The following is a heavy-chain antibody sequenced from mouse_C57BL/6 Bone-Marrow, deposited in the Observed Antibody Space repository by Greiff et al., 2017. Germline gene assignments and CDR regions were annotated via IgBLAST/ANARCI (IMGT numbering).Heavy chain of an antibody. Sequence: QVQLKESGPELVKPGASVKISCKASGYAFSSSWMNWVKQRPGKGLEWIGRIYPGDGDTNYNGKFKGKATLTADKSSSTAYMQLCSLTSEDSAVYFCARGAYAMDYWGQGTSVTVS. CDR1: GYAFSSSW. V-gene: IGHV1-82*01. CDR2: IYPGDGDT. CDR3: ARGAYAMDY. J-gene: IGHJ4*01.